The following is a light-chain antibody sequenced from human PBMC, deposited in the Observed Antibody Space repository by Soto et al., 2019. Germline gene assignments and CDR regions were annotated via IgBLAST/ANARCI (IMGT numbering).Light chain of an antibody. CDR1: SSDVGAYNY. J-gene: IGLJ1*01. V-gene: IGLV2-14*01. Sequence: QSALTQPASVSGSPGQTITISCTGTSSDVGAYNYVSWYQQHPGKAPKLMIYEVSNRPSGVSDRFSGSKSGNTASLTISGLRAADEADYYCSSKRTTASLVFGTGTQVTAL. CDR3: SSKRTTASLV. CDR2: EVS.